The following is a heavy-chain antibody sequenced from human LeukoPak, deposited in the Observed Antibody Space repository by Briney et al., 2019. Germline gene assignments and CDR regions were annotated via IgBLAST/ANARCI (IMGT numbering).Heavy chain of an antibody. V-gene: IGHV3-30-3*01. J-gene: IGHJ3*02. Sequence: GGSLRLSCAAYGFTFSSYAMHWVRQAPGKGLKWVAVISYDGSNKYYADSVKGRFTISRDNSKNTLYLQMNSLRAEDTAVYYCARDFLCSSTSCYSYAFDIWGQGTMVTVSS. D-gene: IGHD2-2*01. CDR2: ISYDGSNK. CDR1: GFTFSSYA. CDR3: ARDFLCSSTSCYSYAFDI.